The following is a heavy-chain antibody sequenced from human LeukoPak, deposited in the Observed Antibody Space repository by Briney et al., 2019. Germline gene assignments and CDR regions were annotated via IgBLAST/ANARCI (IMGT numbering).Heavy chain of an antibody. CDR1: GYTFTSYY. D-gene: IGHD1-26*01. J-gene: IGHJ4*02. CDR2: INPSGGGT. V-gene: IGHV1-46*01. Sequence: GASVKVSCKASGYTFTSYYMHWVRQAPGQGLEWMGIINPSGGGTSYAQKFQGRVAITADESTSTAYMELSSLRSEDTAVYYCARGGSYRYFDYWGQGTLVTVSS. CDR3: ARGGSYRYFDY.